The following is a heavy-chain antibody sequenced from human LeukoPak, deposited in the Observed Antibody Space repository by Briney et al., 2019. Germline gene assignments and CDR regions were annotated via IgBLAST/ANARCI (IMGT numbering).Heavy chain of an antibody. V-gene: IGHV4-59*11. Sequence: PSETLSLTCAVPDDSFSSHYWTWIRQPPGKGLEWIGYISYIGSTNYNPSLKSRVTISIDTSKNQFSLKLSSVTAADTAGYYCARDLVTVTKGFDIWGQGTMVSVSS. CDR3: ARDLVTVTKGFDI. J-gene: IGHJ3*02. D-gene: IGHD4-17*01. CDR1: DDSFSSHY. CDR2: ISYIGST.